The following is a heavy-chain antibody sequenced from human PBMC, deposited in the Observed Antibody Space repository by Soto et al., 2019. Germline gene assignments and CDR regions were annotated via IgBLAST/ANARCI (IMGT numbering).Heavy chain of an antibody. V-gene: IGHV3-30*18. Sequence: PGGSLRLCCAASGFTFSSYGMHWVRQAPGKGLEWVAVISYDGSNKYYADSVKGRFTISRDNSKNTLYLQMNSLRAEDTAVYYCAKEAAYSSSSLHYWGQGTLVTVSS. CDR3: AKEAAYSSSSLHY. J-gene: IGHJ4*02. CDR1: GFTFSSYG. D-gene: IGHD6-6*01. CDR2: ISYDGSNK.